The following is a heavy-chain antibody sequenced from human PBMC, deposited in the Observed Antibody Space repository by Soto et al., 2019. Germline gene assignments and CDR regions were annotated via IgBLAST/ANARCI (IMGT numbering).Heavy chain of an antibody. CDR1: GGSISSYY. V-gene: IGHV4-59*08. CDR3: ARLQELEPGMDV. CDR2: IYYSGST. D-gene: IGHD1-1*01. J-gene: IGHJ6*02. Sequence: SETLSLTCTVSGGSISSYYWSWIRQPPGKGLEWIGYIYYSGSTNYNPSLKSRVTISVDASKNQFSLKLSSVTAADTAVCYCARLQELEPGMDVWGQGTTVTVSS.